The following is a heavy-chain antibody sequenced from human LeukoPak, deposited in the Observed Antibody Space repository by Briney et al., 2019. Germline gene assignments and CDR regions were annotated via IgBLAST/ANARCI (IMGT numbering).Heavy chain of an antibody. D-gene: IGHD2-2*01. CDR2: ISAYNGNT. CDR3: AREGGCSSTSCYYYYYYGMDV. Sequence: ASVKVSCKASGYTFTSYGISWVRQAPGQGLEWMGWISAYNGNTNYAQKLQGRVTMTTDTSTSTAYMELRNLRSDDTAVYYCAREGGCSSTSCYYYYYYGMDVWGQGTTVTVSS. V-gene: IGHV1-18*01. J-gene: IGHJ6*02. CDR1: GYTFTSYG.